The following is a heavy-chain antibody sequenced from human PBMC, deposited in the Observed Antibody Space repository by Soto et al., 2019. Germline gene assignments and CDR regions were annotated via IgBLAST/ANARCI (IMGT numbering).Heavy chain of an antibody. V-gene: IGHV4-4*07. CDR1: GGSINTFY. CDR2: IFSSGST. Sequence: SETLSLTCTVSGGSINTFYWSWVRQPAGKGLEWIGRIFSSGSTSFNPSLESRVAMSVDTSKNHFSLNLNSVTAADMAVYYCAREGSYSAYNFAHGIQLWSFDFWGQGALVTVSS. D-gene: IGHD5-12*01. J-gene: IGHJ4*02. CDR3: AREGSYSAYNFAHGIQLWSFDF.